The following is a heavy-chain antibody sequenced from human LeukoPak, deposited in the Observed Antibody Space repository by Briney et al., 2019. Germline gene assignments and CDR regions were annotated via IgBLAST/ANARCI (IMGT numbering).Heavy chain of an antibody. CDR3: ARDDAALRILDY. D-gene: IGHD3-3*01. CDR2: IWYDGSDK. CDR1: GFTFSSYG. Sequence: GGSLRLSCAASGFTFSSYGMHWVRQAPGQGLEWVAIIWYDGSDKYYADSVKGRFTVSRDNTQNTLYLQINNLRAEDTAVYYCARDDAALRILDYWGQGTLVTVSS. V-gene: IGHV3-33*01. J-gene: IGHJ4*02.